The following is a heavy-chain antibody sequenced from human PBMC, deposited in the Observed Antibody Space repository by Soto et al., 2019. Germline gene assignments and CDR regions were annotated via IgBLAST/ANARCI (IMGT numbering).Heavy chain of an antibody. V-gene: IGHV1-18*04. J-gene: IGHJ4*02. CDR1: GYTFTSYG. CDR2: ISAYNGNT. CDR3: ARVFNMVRGAPYYFDY. D-gene: IGHD3-10*01. Sequence: GASVKVSCKASGYTFTSYGISWVRQAPGQGLEWMGWISAYNGNTNYAQKLQGRVTMTTDTSTSTAYMELRSLRSDDTAVYYCARVFNMVRGAPYYFDYWGQGTLVTVSS.